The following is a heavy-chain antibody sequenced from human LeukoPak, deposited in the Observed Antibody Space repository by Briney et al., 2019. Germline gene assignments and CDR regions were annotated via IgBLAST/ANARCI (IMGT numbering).Heavy chain of an antibody. V-gene: IGHV1-2*02. D-gene: IGHD3-10*01. Sequence: GASVKVSCKAPGYTFTGYYMHWVRQAPGQGLEWMGWINPNSGGTNYVQKFQGRVTMTRDTSISTAYMELSRLRSDDTAVYYCARGLYYYGSGSCLGDYWGQGTLVTVSS. J-gene: IGHJ4*02. CDR1: GYTFTGYY. CDR2: INPNSGGT. CDR3: ARGLYYYGSGSCLGDY.